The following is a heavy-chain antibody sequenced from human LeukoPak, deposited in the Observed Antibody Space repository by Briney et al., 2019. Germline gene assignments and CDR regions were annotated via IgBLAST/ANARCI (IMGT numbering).Heavy chain of an antibody. CDR1: GYTFLSYG. Sequence: ASVKVSCKASGYTFLSYGITWVRQAPGQGLEWMGWISAHNGNTNYALEFQGRVTITADTFTDTAFMELRSLGSDDTAVYYCARDLGGGTHYYYHYYMDVWGTGTTVTVSS. V-gene: IGHV1-18*01. D-gene: IGHD3-16*01. J-gene: IGHJ6*03. CDR3: ARDLGGGTHYYYHYYMDV. CDR2: ISAHNGNT.